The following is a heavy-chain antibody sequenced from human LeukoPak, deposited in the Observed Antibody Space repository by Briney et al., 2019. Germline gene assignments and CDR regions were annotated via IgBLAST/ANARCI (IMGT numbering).Heavy chain of an antibody. J-gene: IGHJ6*02. CDR3: SRDLVLFGELLYYYYYGMDV. V-gene: IGHV3-33*01. CDR2: IWDDGSNK. Sequence: GGSLRLSCAASGFSFSSHGFFWVRQAPGKGLEWVAVIWDDGSNKYYADSVKGRFTISRDNSKNTLYLQMNSLRAEDTAVYYCSRDLVLFGELLYYYYYGMDVWGQGTTVTVSS. D-gene: IGHD3-10*01. CDR1: GFSFSSHG.